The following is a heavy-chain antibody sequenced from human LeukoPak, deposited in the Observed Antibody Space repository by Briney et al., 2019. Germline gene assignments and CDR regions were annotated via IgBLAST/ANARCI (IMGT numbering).Heavy chain of an antibody. J-gene: IGHJ3*02. CDR1: GFTLSNYA. D-gene: IGHD2-2*01. Sequence: PGGSLRLSCAASGFTLSNYAMHWVRQAPGKGLEWVSAISDSGDSTIYPDSVKGRFTISRDNSKNMLYLQMNSLRAEDTAVYYCAKGLCRIYPRSRVLDMWGQGTMVTVCS. CDR2: ISDSGDST. V-gene: IGHV3-23*01. CDR3: AKGLCRIYPRSRVLDM.